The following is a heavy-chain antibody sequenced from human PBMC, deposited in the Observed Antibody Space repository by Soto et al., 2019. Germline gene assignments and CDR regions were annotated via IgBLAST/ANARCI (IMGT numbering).Heavy chain of an antibody. CDR2: TYHVGIP. V-gene: IGHV4-4*02. CDR1: GGSISSSNW. Sequence: PSETLSLTCTVSGGSISSSNWWTWVRQAPGKGLEWIGETYHVGIPSYNPSLKGRVSISVDKSNNQFLLKLSSLTAADAAVYYCAGASTCHPGAFHIWGQGTTVTVSS. J-gene: IGHJ3*02. CDR3: AGASTCHPGAFHI.